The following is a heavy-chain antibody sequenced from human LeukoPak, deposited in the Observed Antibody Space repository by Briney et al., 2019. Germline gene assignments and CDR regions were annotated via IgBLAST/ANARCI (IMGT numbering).Heavy chain of an antibody. Sequence: PGRSLRLSCAASGFTFSSYAMHWVRQAPGKGLEWVAVISYDGSNKYYADSVKGRFTISRDNSKNTLYLQMNSLRAEDTAVYYCAKRLAMTGTYHFDYWGQGTLVTVSS. V-gene: IGHV3-30-3*02. CDR1: GFTFSSYA. CDR2: ISYDGSNK. CDR3: AKRLAMTGTYHFDY. J-gene: IGHJ4*02. D-gene: IGHD6-19*01.